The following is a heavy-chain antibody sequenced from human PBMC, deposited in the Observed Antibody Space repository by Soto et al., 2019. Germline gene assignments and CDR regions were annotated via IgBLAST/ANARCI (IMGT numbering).Heavy chain of an antibody. Sequence: TGGSLRLSCTASGLTVSDTYVSWVRQAPGKGLEWVSGVYSDGRTFYADSAEGRFTISRDNSKNTVYLQMNSLGAEDTAVYYCASGGIYSSGWFDYWGQGXLVT. V-gene: IGHV3-53*01. D-gene: IGHD6-19*01. CDR1: GLTVSDTY. CDR2: VYSDGRT. J-gene: IGHJ4*02. CDR3: ASGGIYSSGWFDY.